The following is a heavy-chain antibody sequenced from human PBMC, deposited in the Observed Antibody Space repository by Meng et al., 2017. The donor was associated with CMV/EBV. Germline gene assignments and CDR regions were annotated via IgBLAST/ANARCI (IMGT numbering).Heavy chain of an antibody. CDR2: ISYDGSNK. Sequence: GGSLRLSCAASGFTFSSYAMHWVRQAPGKGLEWVAVISYDGSNKYYADSVKGRFTISRDNSKNTPYLQMNSLRAEDTAVYYCARDQGSGSYDYWGQGTLVTVSS. V-gene: IGHV3-30-3*01. CDR1: GFTFSSYA. D-gene: IGHD3-10*01. J-gene: IGHJ4*02. CDR3: ARDQGSGSYDY.